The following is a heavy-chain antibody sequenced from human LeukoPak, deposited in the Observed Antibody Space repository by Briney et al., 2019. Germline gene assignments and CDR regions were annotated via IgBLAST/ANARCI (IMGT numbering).Heavy chain of an antibody. CDR1: GFTFSSYA. D-gene: IGHD6-19*01. V-gene: IGHV3-30*04. CDR2: ISYDGSNK. Sequence: GGSLRLSCAASGFTFSSYAMHWVRQAPGKGLEWVAVISYDGSNKYYADSVKGRFTISRDNSKNTLYLQMNSLRAEDTAAYYCARDHATIAVAGIEAYWGQGTLVTVSS. CDR3: ARDHATIAVAGIEAY. J-gene: IGHJ4*02.